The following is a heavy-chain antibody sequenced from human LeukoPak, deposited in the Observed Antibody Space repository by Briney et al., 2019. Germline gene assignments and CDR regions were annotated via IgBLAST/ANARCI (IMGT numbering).Heavy chain of an antibody. Sequence: GRSLRLSCAASGFTFSSYGMHWVRQAPGKGLEWVAVISYDGSNKYYADSVKGRFTISRDNSKNTLYLQMNSLRAEDTAVYYCARRTPRVVPAAIGAGWFDPWGQGTLVTVSS. J-gene: IGHJ5*02. V-gene: IGHV3-30*03. CDR2: ISYDGSNK. CDR1: GFTFSSYG. D-gene: IGHD2-2*01. CDR3: ARRTPRVVPAAIGAGWFDP.